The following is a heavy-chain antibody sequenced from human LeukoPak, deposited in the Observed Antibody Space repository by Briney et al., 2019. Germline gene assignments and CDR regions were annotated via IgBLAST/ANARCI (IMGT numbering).Heavy chain of an antibody. Sequence: KASETLSLTCTVSGGSISSGGYYWSWIRQHPGKGLEWIGYIYYSGSTYYNPSLKSRVTISVDTSKNQFSLKLSSVTAADTAVYYCARAAVTHGSGPYYYYGMDVWGQGTTVTVSS. J-gene: IGHJ6*02. CDR2: IYYSGST. CDR1: GGSISSGGYY. V-gene: IGHV4-31*03. CDR3: ARAAVTHGSGPYYYYGMDV. D-gene: IGHD6-19*01.